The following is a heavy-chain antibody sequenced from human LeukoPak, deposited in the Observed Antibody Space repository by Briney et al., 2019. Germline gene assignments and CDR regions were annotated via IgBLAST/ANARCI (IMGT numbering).Heavy chain of an antibody. CDR3: ARGRGYWIGRSGSPGRNYYMDV. CDR2: INHSGST. CDR1: GGCFSGYY. J-gene: IGHJ6*03. Sequence: SETLSLTCAVYGGCFSGYYWSWIRQPPGKGLEWIGEINHSGSTNYNPSLKSRVTISVDTSKNQFSLKLSSVTAADTAVYYCARGRGYWIGRSGSPGRNYYMDVWGKGTTVTVSS. V-gene: IGHV4-34*01. D-gene: IGHD3-10*01.